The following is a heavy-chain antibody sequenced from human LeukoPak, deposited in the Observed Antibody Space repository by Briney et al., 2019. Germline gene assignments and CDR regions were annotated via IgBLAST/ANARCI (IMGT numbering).Heavy chain of an antibody. D-gene: IGHD1-26*01. V-gene: IGHV3-48*01. CDR1: GFTFSSYS. CDR2: ISSGSRTI. CDR3: ARESISGHRDFDC. Sequence: GGSLRLSCAVSGFTFSSYSMNWVRQAPGKGLEWISYISSGSRTIYYGDSVKGRFTVSRDNAKNSLYLQMRGLRAEDTAVYYCARESISGHRDFDCWGKGTLVTVSS. J-gene: IGHJ4*02.